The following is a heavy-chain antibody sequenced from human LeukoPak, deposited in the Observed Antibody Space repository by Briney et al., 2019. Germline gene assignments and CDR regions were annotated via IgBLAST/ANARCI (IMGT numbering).Heavy chain of an antibody. CDR3: ARTLRGYSYGYEDY. CDR2: ISSNGGST. J-gene: IGHJ4*02. Sequence: GGSLRHSCAASGFTFSSYAMHWVRQAPGKGLEYDSAISSNGGSTYYANSVKGRFTISRDNSKNTLYLQMGSLRAEDMAVYYCARTLRGYSYGYEDYWGQGTLVTVSS. CDR1: GFTFSSYA. D-gene: IGHD5-18*01. V-gene: IGHV3-64*01.